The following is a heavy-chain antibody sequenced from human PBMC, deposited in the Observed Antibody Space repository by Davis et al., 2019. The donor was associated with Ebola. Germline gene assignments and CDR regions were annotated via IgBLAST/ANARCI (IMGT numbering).Heavy chain of an antibody. J-gene: IGHJ3*02. CDR3: ARTSIVGTTTTASDI. V-gene: IGHV1-18*01. CDR1: GYTFNNYA. CDR2: ISAYNGNT. D-gene: IGHD1-26*01. Sequence: ASVKVSCKASGYTFNNYAISWVRQAPGQGLEWMGWISAYNGNTNYAQILQGRVTMTTDTSTGTAYMELRSLRSDDTAVYFCARTSIVGTTTTASDIWGQGTLVTVSS.